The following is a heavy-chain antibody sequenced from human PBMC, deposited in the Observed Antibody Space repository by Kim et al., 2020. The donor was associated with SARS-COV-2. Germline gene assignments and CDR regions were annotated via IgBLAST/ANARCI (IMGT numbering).Heavy chain of an antibody. D-gene: IGHD3-10*01. J-gene: IGHJ6*02. V-gene: IGHV3-30*01. Sequence: FADSVKGRFTISRDNSKNTVHLQMNSLRREDTAVYYCARGRGLYYYAMEVWGQGTTVTVS. CDR3: ARGRGLYYYAMEV.